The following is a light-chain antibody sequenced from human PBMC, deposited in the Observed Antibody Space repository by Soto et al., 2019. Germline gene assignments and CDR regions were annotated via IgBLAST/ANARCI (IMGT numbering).Light chain of an antibody. CDR2: AAS. Sequence: DIQLTQSPSFLSASVGDRVTITCRASQDISNYLVWYQQKPGKAPKPLIYAASTLQSGVPSSFSGSGSGTEFTLTISSLQPEDFATYYCQQLNSYPLTFGPGTNVDIK. J-gene: IGKJ3*01. V-gene: IGKV1-9*01. CDR3: QQLNSYPLT. CDR1: QDISNY.